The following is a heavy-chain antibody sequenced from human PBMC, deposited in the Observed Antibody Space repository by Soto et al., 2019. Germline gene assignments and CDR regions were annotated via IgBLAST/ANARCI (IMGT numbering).Heavy chain of an antibody. CDR2: ISYDGGNK. CDR3: ARDALYCSGGSCYSDSYYYGMDF. V-gene: IGHV3-30-3*01. CDR1: GFTFSSYA. J-gene: IGHJ6*02. Sequence: AGGSLRLSCAASGFTFSSYAMHWVRQAPGKGLEWVAVISYDGGNKYYADSVKGRFTISRDNSKNTLYLQMNSLRAEDTAVYYCARDALYCSGGSCYSDSYYYGMDFWGQGPTVTVS. D-gene: IGHD2-15*01.